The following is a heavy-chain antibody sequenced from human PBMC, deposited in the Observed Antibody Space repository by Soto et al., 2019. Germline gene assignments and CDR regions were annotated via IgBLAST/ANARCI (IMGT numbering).Heavy chain of an antibody. Sequence: PGGSLRLSCAASGFTFSSYAMHWVRQAPGKGLEWVAVISYDGSNKYYADSVKGRFTISRDNSKNTLYLQMNSLRAEDTAVYYCARPGDSYDSSGYPFDYWGQGTLVTVSS. D-gene: IGHD3-22*01. CDR2: ISYDGSNK. J-gene: IGHJ4*02. V-gene: IGHV3-30-3*01. CDR3: ARPGDSYDSSGYPFDY. CDR1: GFTFSSYA.